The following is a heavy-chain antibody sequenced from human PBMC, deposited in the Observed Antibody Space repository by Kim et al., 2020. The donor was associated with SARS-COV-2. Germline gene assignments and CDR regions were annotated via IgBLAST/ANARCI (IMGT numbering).Heavy chain of an antibody. CDR3: ARDNGEGAAAGAYDY. CDR1: GYTFTGYY. J-gene: IGHJ4*02. V-gene: IGHV1-2*02. CDR2: INPNSGGT. Sequence: ASVKVSCKASGYTFTGYYMHWVRQAPGQGLEWMGWINPNSGGTNYAQKFQGRVTMTRDTSISTAYMELSRLRSDDTAVYYCARDNGEGAAAGAYDYWGQGTLVTVSS. D-gene: IGHD6-13*01.